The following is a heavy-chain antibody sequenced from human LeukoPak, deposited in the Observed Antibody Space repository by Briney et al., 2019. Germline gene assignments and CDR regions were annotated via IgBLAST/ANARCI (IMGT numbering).Heavy chain of an antibody. CDR1: GFTFSSYG. Sequence: QPGGSLRLSCAASGFTFSSYGMSWVRQAPGKGLEWVSAISGSGGSTYYADSVKGRFTISRDNSKNTLYLQMNSLRAEDTAVYYCARDKFRYSYGFDYWGQGTLVTVSS. D-gene: IGHD5-18*01. CDR3: ARDKFRYSYGFDY. CDR2: ISGSGGST. J-gene: IGHJ4*02. V-gene: IGHV3-23*01.